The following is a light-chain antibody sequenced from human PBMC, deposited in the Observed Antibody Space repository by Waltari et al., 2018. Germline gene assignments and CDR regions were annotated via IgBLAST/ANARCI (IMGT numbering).Light chain of an antibody. J-gene: IGLJ1*01. Sequence: SSELTQDPAVSVALGQTVRITCQGDSLRFYYGNWYHQKAGQAPVLVIYGKNNRPSGIPDRFSASYSGNTASLIIAGAQAEDEAAYYCNSRDSNGNPYVFGTGTKVTVL. CDR1: SLRFYY. CDR2: GKN. CDR3: NSRDSNGNPYV. V-gene: IGLV3-19*01.